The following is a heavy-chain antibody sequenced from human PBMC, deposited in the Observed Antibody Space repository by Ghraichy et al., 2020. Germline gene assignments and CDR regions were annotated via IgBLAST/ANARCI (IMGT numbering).Heavy chain of an antibody. V-gene: IGHV1-18*01. CDR2: ISGNNGYT. CDR1: GYMFTTYG. Sequence: ASVNVSSQASGYMFTTYGITWVRQAPGQGLEWMGWISGNNGYTTYAQTLQGRVTITTDSSTSTAYMELRSLRFDDTAIYYCARVDGDYGDWLDPWGQGTLVTVSS. J-gene: IGHJ5*02. D-gene: IGHD4-17*01. CDR3: ARVDGDYGDWLDP.